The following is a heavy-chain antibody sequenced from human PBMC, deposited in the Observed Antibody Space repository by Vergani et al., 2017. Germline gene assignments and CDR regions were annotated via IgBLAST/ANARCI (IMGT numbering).Heavy chain of an antibody. V-gene: IGHV4-38-2*01. CDR1: GYSIGSGFY. CDR3: ARSQGDYWYFDL. CDR2: IHNRGKT. J-gene: IGHJ2*01. D-gene: IGHD2-21*01. Sequence: QVRLEESGPGLVKPSETLSLTCSDSGYSIGSGFYWDWIRQSPGEGLQWLTSIHNRGKTYHNPSLNSRVSVSLYTSKNRCSLNLTSVTATDTAVYYCARSQGDYWYFDLWGPGSLVTVSS.